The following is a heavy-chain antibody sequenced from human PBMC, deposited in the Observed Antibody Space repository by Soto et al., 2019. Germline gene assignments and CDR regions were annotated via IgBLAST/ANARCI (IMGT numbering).Heavy chain of an antibody. J-gene: IGHJ4*02. CDR2: INADGTST. Sequence: GGSLRLSCAASGFTFSNSWMHWVRQVSGKGLEWVSRINADGTSTSYADSVKGRFTISRDNAKNTLYLHVNSLRAEDTAVYYCVKVLARGVVVLRFYFDSWGQGALVTVSS. CDR1: GFTFSNSW. V-gene: IGHV3-74*01. CDR3: VKVLARGVVVLRFYFDS. D-gene: IGHD2-15*01.